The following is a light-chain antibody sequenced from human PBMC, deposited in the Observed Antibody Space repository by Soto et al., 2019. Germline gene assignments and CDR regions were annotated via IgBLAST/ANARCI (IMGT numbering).Light chain of an antibody. CDR1: SSDVGGYNY. CDR3: CSYAGSSLYV. J-gene: IGLJ1*01. V-gene: IGLV2-11*01. Sequence: LTQPRSVSGSPGQSVTISCTGTSSDVGGYNYVSWYQQHPGKAPKLMIYDVSKRPSGVPDRFSGSKSGNTASLTISGLQAEDEADYYCCSYAGSSLYVFGTGTKVTVL. CDR2: DVS.